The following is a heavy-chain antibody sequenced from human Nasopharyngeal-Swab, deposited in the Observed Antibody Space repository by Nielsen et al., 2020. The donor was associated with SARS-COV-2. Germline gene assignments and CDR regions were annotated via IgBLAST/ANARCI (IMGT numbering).Heavy chain of an antibody. CDR1: GYTLTELS. V-gene: IGHV1-24*01. CDR2: FDPQDGET. Sequence: ASVKVSCKVSGYTLTELSMHWVRQPPGIGHEWMGVFDPQDGETIYAQKFQGRVTMTEDTSTDTAYMELSSLRSEDTAVYYCATASPIVGADNWFDPWGQGTLVTVSS. CDR3: ATASPIVGADNWFDP. D-gene: IGHD1-26*01. J-gene: IGHJ5*02.